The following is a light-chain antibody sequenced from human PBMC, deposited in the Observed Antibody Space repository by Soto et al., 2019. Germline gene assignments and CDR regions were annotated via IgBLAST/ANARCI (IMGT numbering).Light chain of an antibody. J-gene: IGKJ1*01. CDR2: AS. CDR1: QDIRDY. CDR3: LHYHSYPRT. Sequence: DIQMTQFPSAMSASVGDRVTITCRASQDIRDYLAWFQHKPGNVPKRLIYASTLQSGVPSRFSGRGSGTEFTLTITGLQPEDFATYYCLHYHSYPRTFGRGTKVEIK. V-gene: IGKV1-17*03.